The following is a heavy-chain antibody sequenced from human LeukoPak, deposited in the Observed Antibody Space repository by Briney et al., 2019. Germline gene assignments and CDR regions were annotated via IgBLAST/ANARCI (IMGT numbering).Heavy chain of an antibody. CDR1: GGSISSSSYY. CDR3: ARVAPYSHYNWFDP. D-gene: IGHD5-18*01. Sequence: SETLSLTCTVSGGSISSSSYYWGWIRQPPGKGLEWIGTIYYSGSTYYNPSLKSRVTISVDTSKNQFSLKLSSVTAADTAVYYCARVAPYSHYNWFDPWGQGTLVTVSS. V-gene: IGHV4-39*07. J-gene: IGHJ5*02. CDR2: IYYSGST.